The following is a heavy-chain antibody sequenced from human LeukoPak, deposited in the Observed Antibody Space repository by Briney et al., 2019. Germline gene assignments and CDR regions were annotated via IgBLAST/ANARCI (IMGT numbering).Heavy chain of an antibody. CDR3: ASAADLDFDS. D-gene: IGHD3/OR15-3a*01. CDR1: GGSISSSSYY. J-gene: IGHJ4*02. CDR2: IYYIGST. V-gene: IGHV4-39*07. Sequence: SETLSLTCTDSGGSISSSSYYWGWIRQPPGKGLEWIGSIYYIGSTYYNPSLKSRVTISVDTSKKQFSLKLSSVTAADTAVYYCASAADLDFDSWGQGTLVTVSS.